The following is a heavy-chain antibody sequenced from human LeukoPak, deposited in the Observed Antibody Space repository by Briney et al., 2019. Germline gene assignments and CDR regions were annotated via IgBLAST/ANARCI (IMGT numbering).Heavy chain of an antibody. CDR3: AKSYYSYMAV. J-gene: IGHJ6*03. Sequence: ASVKVSCKASGYTFTSYDINWVRQATGQGLEWMGWMNPNSGNTGYAQKSQGRITMTRKPSLRTAYLELSSLRSEDTAVYYCAKSYYSYMAVWGKATTVTVCS. CDR1: GYTFTSYD. V-gene: IGHV1-8*01. CDR2: MNPNSGNT.